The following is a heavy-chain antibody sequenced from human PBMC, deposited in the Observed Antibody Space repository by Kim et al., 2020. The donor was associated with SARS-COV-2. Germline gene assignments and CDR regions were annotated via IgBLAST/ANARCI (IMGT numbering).Heavy chain of an antibody. V-gene: IGHV4-34*01. D-gene: IGHD2-2*01. J-gene: IGHJ6*03. Sequence: SETLSLTCAVYGGSFSGYYWSWIRQPPGKGLEWIGEINHSGSTNYNPSLKSRVTISVDTSKNQFSLKLSSVTAADTAVYYCARARGSSTSFHYMDVWGKGTTVTVSS. CDR2: INHSGST. CDR3: ARARGSSTSFHYMDV. CDR1: GGSFSGYY.